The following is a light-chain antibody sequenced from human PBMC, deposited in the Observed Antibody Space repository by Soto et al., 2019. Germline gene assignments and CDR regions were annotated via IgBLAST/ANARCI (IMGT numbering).Light chain of an antibody. CDR2: DNN. CDR1: SSNIGNNY. Sequence: QSVLTQPPSVSAAPGQKVTISCSGRSSNIGNNYVSWYQQLPGTAPKLLIYDNNKRPSGIPARFSGSRSGTSATLGISGLQTGDEADYYCGTWDSSLSVHVFGTGTKVTAL. CDR3: GTWDSSLSVHV. J-gene: IGLJ1*01. V-gene: IGLV1-51*01.